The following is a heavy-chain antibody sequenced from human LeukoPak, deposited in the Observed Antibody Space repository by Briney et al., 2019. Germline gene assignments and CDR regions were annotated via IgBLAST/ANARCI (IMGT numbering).Heavy chain of an antibody. V-gene: IGHV1-58*01. D-gene: IGHD1-26*01. CDR3: TSDPTFYSGRYCFDY. CDR1: GFTFSNSA. CDR2: IVVGSGNT. J-gene: IGHJ4*02. Sequence: ASVKVSCKASGFTFSNSAVQWVRQARGQRLEWIGWIVVGSGNTNYAQKFQERVTITRDMSTSTAYMELSSLRSEDTAVYYCTSDPTFYSGRYCFDYWGQGTLVTVSS.